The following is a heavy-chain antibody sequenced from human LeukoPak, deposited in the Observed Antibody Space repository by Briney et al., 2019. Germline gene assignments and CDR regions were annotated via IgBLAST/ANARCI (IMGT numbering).Heavy chain of an antibody. J-gene: IGHJ6*02. Sequence: GGSLRLSCVASGFTFSDYGMHWVRQTPGKGLEWVSYIGSGATTIQYADSVRGRFTISRDNARNSLYLQMYRLRAEDTAVYYCARLPSGDVWGQGTTVTVSS. CDR1: GFTFSDYG. CDR2: IGSGATTI. CDR3: ARLPSGDV. V-gene: IGHV3-48*01.